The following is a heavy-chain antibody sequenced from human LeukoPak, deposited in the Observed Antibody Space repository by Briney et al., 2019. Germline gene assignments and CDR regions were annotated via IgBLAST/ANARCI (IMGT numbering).Heavy chain of an antibody. Sequence: GGSLRPSCAASGFTFSSYALSWVRQAPGKGLEWVSVISGSGANAYYADRVKGRFTVSRDNSKNTLYLQMNSLRAEDAAEYFCARSYTTSSVYYFHHWGQGTLVTVSS. CDR1: GFTFSSYA. D-gene: IGHD6-6*01. V-gene: IGHV3-23*01. CDR3: ARSYTTSSVYYFHH. J-gene: IGHJ1*01. CDR2: ISGSGANA.